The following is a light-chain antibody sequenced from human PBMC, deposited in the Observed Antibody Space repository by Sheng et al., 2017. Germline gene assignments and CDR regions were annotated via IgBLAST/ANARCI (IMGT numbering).Light chain of an antibody. CDR2: KAS. J-gene: IGKJ4*01. CDR3: QQYDSYSLT. Sequence: DIQMTQSPSTLSASVGDRATITCRASQSISSWLAWYQQKPGKAPDLLIYKASTLESGVPSRFSGSGSGTEFTLTISSLQPDDFATYYCQQYDSYSLTFGGGTKVEIK. V-gene: IGKV1-5*03. CDR1: QSISSW.